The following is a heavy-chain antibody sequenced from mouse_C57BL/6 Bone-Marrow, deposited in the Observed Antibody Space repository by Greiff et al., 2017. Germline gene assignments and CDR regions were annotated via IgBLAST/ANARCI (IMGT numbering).Heavy chain of an antibody. CDR2: IHPNSGST. CDR3: ARGYYGPDY. Sequence: QVHVKQPGAELVKPGASVKLSCKASGYTFTSYWMYWVKQRPGQGLEWIGMIHPNSGSTNYNEKFKSKATLTVDKSSSTAYMQLSSLTSEVSAVYYCARGYYGPDYWGQGTTLTVSS. CDR1: GYTFTSYW. J-gene: IGHJ2*01. D-gene: IGHD1-1*01. V-gene: IGHV1-64*01.